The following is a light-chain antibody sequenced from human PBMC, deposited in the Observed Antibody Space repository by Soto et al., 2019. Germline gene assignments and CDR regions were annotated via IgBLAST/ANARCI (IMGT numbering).Light chain of an antibody. Sequence: DIQMTQSPSSVSASVGDIVTIACRTSQGISSCLAWYQQKPGKAPKLLIYAAAILQSGVPSRFIGSGSGTDFTLTISSLQPEDFATYYCQQANSFPYTFGQGTKLEIK. V-gene: IGKV1-12*01. CDR2: AAA. J-gene: IGKJ2*01. CDR3: QQANSFPYT. CDR1: QGISSC.